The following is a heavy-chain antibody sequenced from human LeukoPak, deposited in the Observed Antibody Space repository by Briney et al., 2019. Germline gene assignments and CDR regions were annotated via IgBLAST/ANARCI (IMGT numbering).Heavy chain of an antibody. Sequence: GGSQRLSCAASGFTFRKYRMQWVRQAPGEGLVWVSLIESDGSRTNYADSVKGRFTISRDNAKNTLYLQMNSLRAEDTAVYYCARDAYGLGYWGQGTLVTVSS. D-gene: IGHD3-16*01. J-gene: IGHJ4*02. CDR2: IESDGSRT. CDR3: ARDAYGLGY. CDR1: GFTFRKYR. V-gene: IGHV3-74*01.